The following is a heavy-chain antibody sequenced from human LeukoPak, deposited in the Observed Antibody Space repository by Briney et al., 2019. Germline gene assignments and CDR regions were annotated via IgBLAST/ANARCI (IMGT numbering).Heavy chain of an antibody. V-gene: IGHV4-34*01. CDR2: ISHSGNT. D-gene: IGHD3-10*01. J-gene: IGHJ4*02. CDR1: GGSFSGYY. CDR3: ARGLWFGELSTDYFDY. Sequence: SETLSLTCAVYGGSFSGYYCSWIRQPPGKGLEWIGEISHSGNTNYNPSLKSRVTISVDTSKNQFSLKLSSVTAADTAVYYCARGLWFGELSTDYFDYWGQGTLVTVSS.